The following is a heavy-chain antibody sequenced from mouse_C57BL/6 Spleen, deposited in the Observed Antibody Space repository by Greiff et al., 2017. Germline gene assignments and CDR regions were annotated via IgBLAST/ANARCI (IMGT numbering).Heavy chain of an antibody. CDR3: DSFGMVTTGDY. CDR2: INPSNGGT. V-gene: IGHV1-53*01. D-gene: IGHD2-2*01. J-gene: IGHJ2*01. CDR1: GYTFTSYW. Sequence: QVHVKQPGTELVKPGASVKLSCTASGYTFTSYWMHWVKQRPGQGLEWIGNINPSNGGTNYNEKFKSTATLTVDKSSSTAYMQLSRLTSEDSAVYYCDSFGMVTTGDYWGQGTTLTVSS.